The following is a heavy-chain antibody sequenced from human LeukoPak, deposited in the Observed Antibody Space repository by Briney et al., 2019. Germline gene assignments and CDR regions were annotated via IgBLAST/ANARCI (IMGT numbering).Heavy chain of an antibody. CDR3: ARRCSGGRCYSGNFDY. CDR1: GYSFTSYW. V-gene: IGHV5-51*01. CDR2: IYPGDSDT. D-gene: IGHD2-15*01. Sequence: GESLKISCKGSGYSFTSYWIGWVRQMPGKGLEWMGIIYPGDSDTRYSPSFQGQVTISADKSISTAYLQWSSLKASDTAMYYCARRCSGGRCYSGNFDYWGQGTLVTVSS. J-gene: IGHJ4*02.